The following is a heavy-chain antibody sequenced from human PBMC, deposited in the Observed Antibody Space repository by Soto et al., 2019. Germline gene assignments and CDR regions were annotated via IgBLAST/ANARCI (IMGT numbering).Heavy chain of an antibody. J-gene: IGHJ4*02. V-gene: IGHV3-21*01. CDR2: ISSSSSYI. Sequence: PGGSLRLSCAASGFTFSSYSVNWVRQAPGKGLEWVSSISSSSSYIYYADSVKGRFTISRDNAKNSLYLQMNSLRAEDTAVYYCARDFSISYISGWHHYFDYWAQGTLVTAPQ. D-gene: IGHD6-19*01. CDR3: ARDFSISYISGWHHYFDY. CDR1: GFTFSSYS.